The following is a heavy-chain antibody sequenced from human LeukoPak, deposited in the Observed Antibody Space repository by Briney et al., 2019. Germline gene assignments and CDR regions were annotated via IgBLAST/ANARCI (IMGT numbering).Heavy chain of an antibody. V-gene: IGHV4-59*08. CDR3: ASSGSYPPFGFDP. J-gene: IGHJ5*02. D-gene: IGHD1-26*01. Sequence: SETLSLTCTVSGGSISSYYWSWIRQPPGKGLEWIGYIYYSGSTNYNPSLKRRVTISVDTSKNQFSLKLSSVTAADTAVYYCASSGSYPPFGFDPSGQGTLVTVSS. CDR1: GGSISSYY. CDR2: IYYSGST.